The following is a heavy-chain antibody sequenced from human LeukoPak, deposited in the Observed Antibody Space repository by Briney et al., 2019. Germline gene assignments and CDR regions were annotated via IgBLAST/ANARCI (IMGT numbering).Heavy chain of an antibody. CDR3: ARGAGYSSSSGSSDYYYYYYYMDV. CDR1: GGSFSGYY. J-gene: IGHJ6*03. D-gene: IGHD6-6*01. Sequence: PSETLSLTCAVYGGSFSGYYWSWIRQPPGKGLEWIGEINHSGSTNYNPSLKSRVTISVDTSKNRFSLKLSSVTAADTAVYYCARGAGYSSSSGSSDYYYYYYYMDVWGKGTTVTVSS. V-gene: IGHV4-34*01. CDR2: INHSGST.